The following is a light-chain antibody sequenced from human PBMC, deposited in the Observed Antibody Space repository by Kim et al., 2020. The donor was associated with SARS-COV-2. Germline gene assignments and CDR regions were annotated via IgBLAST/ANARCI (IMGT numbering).Light chain of an antibody. CDR2: YDS. CDR1: NIGSKR. J-gene: IGLJ2*01. CDR3: QVWDSSSDHVV. V-gene: IGLV3-21*04. Sequence: APGKTVRITCGGNNIGSKRVHWYQQKPGQAPVLVIYYDSDRPSGIPERFSGSNSGNTATLTISRVEAGDEADYYCQVWDSSSDHVVFGGGTQLTVL.